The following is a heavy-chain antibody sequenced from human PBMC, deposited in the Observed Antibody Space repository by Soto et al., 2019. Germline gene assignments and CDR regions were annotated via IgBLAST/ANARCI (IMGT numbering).Heavy chain of an antibody. CDR3: TRDYGSSSWKIDY. J-gene: IGHJ4*02. V-gene: IGHV3-49*03. D-gene: IGHD6-6*01. CDR2: IRSKAYGGTT. CDR1: GFSFGGYA. Sequence: SLRHSCAASGFSFGGYAMSWFRQAPGKGLEWVGFIRSKAYGGTTEYAASVKGRFTISRDDSKSIAYLQMNSLKTEDTAVYYCTRDYGSSSWKIDYWGQGTLVTVSS.